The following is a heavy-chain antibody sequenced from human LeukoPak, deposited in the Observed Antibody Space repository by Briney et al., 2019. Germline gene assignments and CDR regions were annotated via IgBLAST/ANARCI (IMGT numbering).Heavy chain of an antibody. D-gene: IGHD3-22*01. CDR2: IYYSGST. V-gene: IGHV4-59*08. CDR3: ARCLYYFDSGAFPGWFDP. Sequence: SETLSLTCTVSGGSISSYYWSWIRQPPGKGLEWIGYIYYSGSTNYNPSLKSRVTVSVDTSKNQFSLKLSSVTAADTAVYYCARCLYYFDSGAFPGWFDPWGQGTLVTVSS. CDR1: GGSISSYY. J-gene: IGHJ5*02.